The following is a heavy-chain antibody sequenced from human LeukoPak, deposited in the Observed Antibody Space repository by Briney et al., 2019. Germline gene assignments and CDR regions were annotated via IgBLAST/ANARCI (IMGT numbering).Heavy chain of an antibody. V-gene: IGHV4-59*01. D-gene: IGHD6-13*01. Sequence: SETLSLTCSVSGGSISNSYCIWVRQPPGKGLEWIGYMHYSGSTNYNPSLKSRVTISVDTSKNQFSLKLSSVTAADTAVYYCASGASSPTDYWGQGTLVTVSS. J-gene: IGHJ4*02. CDR1: GGSISNSY. CDR2: MHYSGST. CDR3: ASGASSPTDY.